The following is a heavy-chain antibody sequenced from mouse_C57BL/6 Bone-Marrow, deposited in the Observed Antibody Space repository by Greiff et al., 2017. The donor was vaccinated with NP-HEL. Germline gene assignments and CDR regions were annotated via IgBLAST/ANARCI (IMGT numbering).Heavy chain of an antibody. Sequence: RVESGASVKMSCKASGYTFTDYYMNWVKQSHGKSLEWIGVINPYNGGTSYNQKFKGKATLTVDKSSSTAYMELNSLTSEDSAVYYCAKYWYFDVWGTGTTVTVSS. CDR3: AKYWYFDV. CDR2: INPYNGGT. CDR1: GYTFTDYY. V-gene: IGHV1-19*01. J-gene: IGHJ1*03.